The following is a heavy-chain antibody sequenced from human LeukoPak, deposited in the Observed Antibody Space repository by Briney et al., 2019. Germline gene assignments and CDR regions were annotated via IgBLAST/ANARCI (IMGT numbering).Heavy chain of an antibody. Sequence: GGSLRLSCAASGCNFVSYNMNWVRQAPGKGLEWDSYITTTSSVTYYADSVKGRFTISRDNDDNSLYLLMNSLRAEDTAVYYCARSWGSWSRNPLDFWGQGTLVTVSS. J-gene: IGHJ4*02. CDR3: ARSWGSWSRNPLDF. D-gene: IGHD6-13*01. CDR1: GCNFVSYN. V-gene: IGHV3-48*01. CDR2: ITTTSSVT.